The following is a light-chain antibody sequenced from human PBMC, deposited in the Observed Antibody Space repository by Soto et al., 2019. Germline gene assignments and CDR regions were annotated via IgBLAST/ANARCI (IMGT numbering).Light chain of an antibody. V-gene: IGKV1-5*01. J-gene: IGKJ2*01. CDR1: QTISSW. CDR2: DAS. Sequence: DIPMTQSPSTLSASVGDRVTITCRASQTISSWLAWYQQKPGKAPKLLIYDASSLESGVPSRFSGTGSGTEFTLTINSLQPDDFATYYCQKYNSYPYTFGQGTKLEIK. CDR3: QKYNSYPYT.